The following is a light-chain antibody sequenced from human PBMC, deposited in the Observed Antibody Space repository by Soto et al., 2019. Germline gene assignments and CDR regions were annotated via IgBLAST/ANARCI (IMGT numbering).Light chain of an antibody. CDR1: QGISNH. CDR3: QNYNSAPFT. V-gene: IGKV1-27*01. Sequence: DIQMTQSPSSLSASVGDRVTITCRASQGISNHLDWYQQKPGKVPKLLVYAASTLQSGVPSRFSGSGSGADFTLTISRMQPEDVATYYCQNYNSAPFTFGPVTKGDIK. CDR2: AAS. J-gene: IGKJ3*01.